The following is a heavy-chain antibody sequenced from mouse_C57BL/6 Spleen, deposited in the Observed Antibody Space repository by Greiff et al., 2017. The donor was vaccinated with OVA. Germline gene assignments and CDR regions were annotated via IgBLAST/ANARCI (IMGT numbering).Heavy chain of an antibody. V-gene: IGHV3-6*01. D-gene: IGHD1-1*02. J-gene: IGHJ3*01. CDR3: ARDRPPVGFAY. Sequence: EVKLMESGPGLVKPSQSLSLTCSVTGYSITSGYYWNWIRQFPGNKLEWMGYISYDGSNNYNPSLKNRISITRDTSKNQFFLKLNSVTTEDTATYYCARDRPPVGFAYWGQGTLVTVSA. CDR1: GYSITSGYY. CDR2: ISYDGSN.